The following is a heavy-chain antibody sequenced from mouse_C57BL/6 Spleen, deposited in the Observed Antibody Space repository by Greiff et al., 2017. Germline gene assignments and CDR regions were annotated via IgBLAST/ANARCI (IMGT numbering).Heavy chain of an antibody. V-gene: IGHV5-16*01. CDR3: ARGEDYYFDY. CDR2: INYDGSST. Sequence: EVKLVESEGGLVQPGRSMKLSCTASGFTFSDYYMAWVRQVPEKGLEWVANINYDGSSTYYLDSLKSRFIISRDNAKNILYLQMSSLKSEDTATYYCARGEDYYFDYWGQGTTLTVSS. J-gene: IGHJ2*01. CDR1: GFTFSDYY.